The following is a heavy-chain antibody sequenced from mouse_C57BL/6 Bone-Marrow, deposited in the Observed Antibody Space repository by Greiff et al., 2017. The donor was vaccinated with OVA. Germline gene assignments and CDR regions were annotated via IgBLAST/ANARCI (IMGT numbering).Heavy chain of an antibody. CDR3: TPIYDGYPYAMDY. CDR1: GYTFTDYE. J-gene: IGHJ4*01. CDR2: IDPETGGT. D-gene: IGHD2-3*01. V-gene: IGHV1-15*01. Sequence: VKLQQSGAELVRPGASVTLSCKASGYTFTDYEMHWVKQTPVHGLEWIGAIDPETGGTAYNQKFKGKARLTADKSSSTAYMELRSLTSEDSAVYYCTPIYDGYPYAMDYWGQGTSVTVSS.